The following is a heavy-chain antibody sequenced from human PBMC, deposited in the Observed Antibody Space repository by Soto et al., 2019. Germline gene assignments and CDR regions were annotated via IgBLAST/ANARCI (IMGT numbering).Heavy chain of an antibody. CDR2: IRPDGSNR. CDR3: ARFGRPQHLLTGFDN. V-gene: IGHV3-33*01. J-gene: IGHJ5*02. CDR1: GFTFSDYA. Sequence: QVQLVESGGGVVQPGWSLRLSCVTSGFTFSDYAMHWVRQAPGKGLEWVAVIRPDGSNRYYADSVKGRFTISRDISKNTLYLQMSSLRADDTAVYFCARFGRPQHLLTGFDNWGQGTLVTVSS. D-gene: IGHD3-16*01.